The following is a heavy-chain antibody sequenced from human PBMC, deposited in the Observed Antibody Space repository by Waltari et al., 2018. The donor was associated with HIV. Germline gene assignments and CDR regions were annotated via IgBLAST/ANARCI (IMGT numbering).Heavy chain of an antibody. CDR3: TSGPENGWFVD. J-gene: IGHJ4*02. D-gene: IGHD6-19*01. CDR2: IHPHSHVP. CDR1: ITTFDNYV. V-gene: IGHV1-8*01. Sequence: QEELVQSGAEVKKPGAAGRIACKSSITTFDNYVIYWLRQAPGQSLQWLGWIHPHSHVPRYSPDFEDRVTITRDPSLNVIYMGISSLTSEDTAVYFCTSGPENGWFVDWGQGTLVSVS.